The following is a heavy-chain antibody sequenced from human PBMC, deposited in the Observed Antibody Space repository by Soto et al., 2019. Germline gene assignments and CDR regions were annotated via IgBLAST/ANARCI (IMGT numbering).Heavy chain of an antibody. CDR2: ISYDGSNK. CDR3: AKRGGFGPLDV. J-gene: IGHJ6*02. D-gene: IGHD3-10*01. V-gene: IGHV3-30*18. Sequence: PGGSLRLSCAASGSTFSSYGMHWVRQAPGKGLEWVAVISYDGSNKYYADSVKGRFTISRDNSKNTLYLQMNSLRAEDTAVYYCAKRGGFGPLDVWGQGTTVTVSS. CDR1: GSTFSSYG.